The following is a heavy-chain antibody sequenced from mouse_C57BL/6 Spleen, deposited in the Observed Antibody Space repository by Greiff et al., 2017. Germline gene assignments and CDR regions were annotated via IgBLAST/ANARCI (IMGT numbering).Heavy chain of an antibody. V-gene: IGHV1-26*01. CDR1: GYTFTDYY. D-gene: IGHD3-3*01. CDR2: INPNNGGT. CDR3: ARDGDSNFDY. J-gene: IGHJ2*01. Sequence: EVQLQQSGPELVKPGASVKISCKASGYTFTDYYMNWVKQSHGKSLEWIGDINPNNGGTSYNQKFKGKATLTVDKSSITAYMELRSLTSEDSAVYYCARDGDSNFDYWGQGTTLTVSS.